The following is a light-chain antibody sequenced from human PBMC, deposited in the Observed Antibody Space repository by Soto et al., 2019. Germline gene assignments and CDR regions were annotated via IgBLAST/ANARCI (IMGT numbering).Light chain of an antibody. CDR1: HSLLYDSNNKYH. CDR3: QEYLITVLI. Sequence: DIVMTQSPDSLSVSLGERATINGKSSHSLLYDSNNKYHLALYQHKPGHPPKLLIYWASTRESGVPDRFSGSGSGTDFPLTISSLQAEDVAIYYCQEYLITVLIFGGGTKVEI. J-gene: IGKJ4*01. CDR2: WAS. V-gene: IGKV4-1*01.